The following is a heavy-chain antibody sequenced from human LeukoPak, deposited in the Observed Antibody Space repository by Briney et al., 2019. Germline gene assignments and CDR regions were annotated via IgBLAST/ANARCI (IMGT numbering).Heavy chain of an antibody. Sequence: GGSLRLSCAASGFTFSSYWMSWVRQAPGKGLEGVASVKQDGSEKYCVDSVKGRFTISRDNAKNSLYLQMNSLRAEDTAVYYCAREFSSGWYYFDYWGQGTLVTVSS. CDR3: AREFSSGWYYFDY. J-gene: IGHJ4*02. V-gene: IGHV3-7*01. CDR2: VKQDGSEK. D-gene: IGHD6-19*01. CDR1: GFTFSSYW.